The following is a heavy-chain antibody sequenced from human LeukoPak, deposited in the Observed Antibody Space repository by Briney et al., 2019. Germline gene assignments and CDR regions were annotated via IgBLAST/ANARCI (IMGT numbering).Heavy chain of an antibody. Sequence: SVKVSCKASGGTFSSYAISWVRQAPGQGLEWMGGIIPIFGTANYAQKFQGRVTITADESTSTAYMALSSLRSEDTAVYYCARTMVRGYYFDYWGQGTLVTVSS. CDR2: IIPIFGTA. CDR3: ARTMVRGYYFDY. J-gene: IGHJ4*02. D-gene: IGHD3-10*01. V-gene: IGHV1-69*13. CDR1: GGTFSSYA.